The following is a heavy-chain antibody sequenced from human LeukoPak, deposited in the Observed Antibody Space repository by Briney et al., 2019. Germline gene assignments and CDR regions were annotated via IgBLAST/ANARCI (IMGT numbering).Heavy chain of an antibody. CDR3: ATLAGGIDY. V-gene: IGHV1-46*01. J-gene: IGHJ4*02. D-gene: IGHD6-19*01. Sequence: ASVKVSCKASGYTFTLYYMHWVRLAPGQGLEWMGIITPSGGTTTYAQKFQGRLTMTRDTSTSTVYMEVSSLRSEDTAVYYCATLAGGIDYWGQGTLVTVSS. CDR1: GYTFTLYY. CDR2: ITPSGGTT.